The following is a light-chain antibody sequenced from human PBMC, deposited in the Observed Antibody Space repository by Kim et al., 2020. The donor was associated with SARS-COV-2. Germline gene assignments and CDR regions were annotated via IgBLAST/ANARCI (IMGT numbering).Light chain of an antibody. J-gene: IGLJ2*01. V-gene: IGLV3-1*01. Sequence: SVPQGQTASITCSGDKLGDKYACWYQQKPGQSPVLVINQDSKRPSGIPERFSGSNSGNTATLTISGTQAMDEADYYCQAWDSSTVVFGGGTKLTVL. CDR3: QAWDSSTVV. CDR1: KLGDKY. CDR2: QDS.